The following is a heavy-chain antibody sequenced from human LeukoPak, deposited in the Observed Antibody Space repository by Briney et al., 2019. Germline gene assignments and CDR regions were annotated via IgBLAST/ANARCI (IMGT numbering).Heavy chain of an antibody. Sequence: PGGSLRLSCGASGFTFSNYWMSWVRQAPGKGLEWVINISQDGSGKNYADSVEGRFTISRDNAKNSLYLQMNSLRAEDTAVYYCARVKGRYCSSTSCESGFDPWGQGTLVTVSS. CDR3: ARVKGRYCSSTSCESGFDP. V-gene: IGHV3-7*03. D-gene: IGHD2-2*01. CDR1: GFTFSNYW. J-gene: IGHJ5*02. CDR2: ISQDGSGK.